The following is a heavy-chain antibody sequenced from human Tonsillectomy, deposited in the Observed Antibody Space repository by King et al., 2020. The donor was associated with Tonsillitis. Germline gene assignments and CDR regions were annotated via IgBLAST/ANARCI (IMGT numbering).Heavy chain of an antibody. D-gene: IGHD3-16*01. CDR3: AKGAGGFHGAFDI. CDR1: GFTFDDYA. V-gene: IGHV3-9*01. J-gene: IGHJ3*02. CDR2: ISWNSVSI. Sequence: VQLVESGGGLVQPGRSLRLSCAASGFTFDDYAMHWVRQAPGKGLEWVSGISWNSVSIGYADSVKGRFTISRDNAKNSLYLQMNSLRAEDTALYYCAKGAGGFHGAFDIWGQGTMVTVSS.